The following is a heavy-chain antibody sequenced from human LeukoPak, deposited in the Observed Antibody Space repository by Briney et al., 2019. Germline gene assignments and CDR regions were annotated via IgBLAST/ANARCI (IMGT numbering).Heavy chain of an antibody. D-gene: IGHD6-19*01. Sequence: PSETLSLTCTVSGGSISSYYWNWIRQPPGKGLEWIGSIYYSGSTYYNPSLKSRVTISVDTSKNQFSLKLSSVTAADTAVYYCARRYSSGWYWFDPWGQGTLVTVSS. CDR3: ARRYSSGWYWFDP. CDR2: IYYSGST. V-gene: IGHV4-59*05. J-gene: IGHJ5*02. CDR1: GGSISSYY.